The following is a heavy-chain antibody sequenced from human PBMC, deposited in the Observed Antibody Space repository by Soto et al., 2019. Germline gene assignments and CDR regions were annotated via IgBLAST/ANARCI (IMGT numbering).Heavy chain of an antibody. V-gene: IGHV1-18*04. J-gene: IGHJ1*01. CDR2: ISAYNGNT. Sequence: QVQLVQSGAEVKKPGASVKVSCKASGYTFTSYGISWVRQAPGQGLEWMGWISAYNGNTNYAQKRQGRVTMTTDTSTSTAYMELRSLRSDDTAVYYCASDARWLQSRVYFQHWGQGTLVTVSS. CDR1: GYTFTSYG. CDR3: ASDARWLQSRVYFQH. D-gene: IGHD5-12*01.